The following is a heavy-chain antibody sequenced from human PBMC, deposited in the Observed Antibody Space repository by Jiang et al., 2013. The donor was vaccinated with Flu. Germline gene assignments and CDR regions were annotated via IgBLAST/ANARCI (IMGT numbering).Heavy chain of an antibody. CDR3: ASPYYYDSSGYLHNDAFDI. CDR1: GYTFTSYG. D-gene: IGHD3-22*01. Sequence: GAEVKKPGASVKVSCKASGYTFTSYGISWVRQAPGQGLEWMGWISAYNGNTNYAQKVQGRVTMTTDTSTSTAYMELRSLRSDDTAVYYCASPYYYDSSGYLHNDAFDIWGQGTMVTVSS. CDR2: ISAYNGNT. J-gene: IGHJ3*02. V-gene: IGHV1-18*01.